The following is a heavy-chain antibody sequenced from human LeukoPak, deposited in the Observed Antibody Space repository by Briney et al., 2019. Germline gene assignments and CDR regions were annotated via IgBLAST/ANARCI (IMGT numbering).Heavy chain of an antibody. J-gene: IGHJ4*02. V-gene: IGHV3-23*01. CDR1: GFTFTTYA. Sequence: PGGSLRLSCAASGFTFTTYAMSWVRQAPGKGLEWVSGISGLGDNTYYVDSVKGRFTISRDNAKNTQYLQINSLRVEDTAVYYCAKGVGPAAIDPFDYWGQGTLVTVSS. D-gene: IGHD2-2*02. CDR3: AKGVGPAAIDPFDY. CDR2: ISGLGDNT.